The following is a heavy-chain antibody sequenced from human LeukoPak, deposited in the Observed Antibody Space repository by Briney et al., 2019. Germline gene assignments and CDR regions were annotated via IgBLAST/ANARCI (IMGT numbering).Heavy chain of an antibody. CDR2: IYTSGST. Sequence: KPSETLSLTCTVSGGSISSYYWSWIRQPAGKGLEWIGRIYTSGSTNYNPSLKSRVTMSVDTSKNQFSLKLSSVTAADTAVYYCARGRRGGSGSYRAAYYMDVWGKGTTVTISS. J-gene: IGHJ6*03. D-gene: IGHD3-10*01. CDR3: ARGRRGGSGSYRAAYYMDV. V-gene: IGHV4-4*07. CDR1: GGSISSYY.